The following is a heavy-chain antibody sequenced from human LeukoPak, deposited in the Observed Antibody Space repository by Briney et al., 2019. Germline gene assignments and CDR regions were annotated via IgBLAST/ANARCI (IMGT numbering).Heavy chain of an antibody. V-gene: IGHV3-48*03. CDR2: TRSSGITI. Sequence: PGGSLRLSCVASGFTLSSYDMSWVRQAPGKGLEWVSLTRSSGITINYADSVKGRFSISRDIAKNSLYLQMNSLRDEDTAVYYCRFWLGSFDLWGQGTLVTVSS. CDR3: RFWLGSFDL. D-gene: IGHD3-10*01. CDR1: GFTLSSYD. J-gene: IGHJ4*02.